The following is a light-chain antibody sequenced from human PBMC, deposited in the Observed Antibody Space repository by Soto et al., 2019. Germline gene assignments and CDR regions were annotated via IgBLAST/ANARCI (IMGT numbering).Light chain of an antibody. Sequence: DIQMTQSPSTLSGSVGDRVTITCRASQTISSWLAWYQQKPGKAPKLLIYKASTLKSGVPSRFSGSGSGTEFTLTISSLQPDDFATYHCQQYYSYPLTFGGGTKVEIK. CDR3: QQYYSYPLT. CDR1: QTISSW. V-gene: IGKV1-5*03. CDR2: KAS. J-gene: IGKJ4*01.